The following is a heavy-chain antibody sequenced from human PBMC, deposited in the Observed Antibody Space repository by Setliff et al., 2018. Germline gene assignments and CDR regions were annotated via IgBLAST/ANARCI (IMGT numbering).Heavy chain of an antibody. D-gene: IGHD1-26*01. Sequence: PSETLSLTCSVSGGSISSGSYYWGWIRQSPGKGLEWIGSMYYSGSTYYNPSLKGRVTLSVDTTKNQFSLKLTSMTAADTAVYYCARDVTGSHSGRLDSWGQGSLVTVSS. CDR1: GGSISSGSYY. CDR2: MYYSGST. V-gene: IGHV4-39*07. J-gene: IGHJ4*02. CDR3: ARDVTGSHSGRLDS.